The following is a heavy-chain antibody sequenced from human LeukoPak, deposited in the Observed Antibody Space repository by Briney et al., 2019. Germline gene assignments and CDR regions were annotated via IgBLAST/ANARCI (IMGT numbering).Heavy chain of an antibody. D-gene: IGHD1-26*01. V-gene: IGHV3-33*05. CDR1: GFTFSSYG. CDR3: ATAKVGAVDY. Sequence: GGSLRLSCAASGFTFSSYGMHWVRQAPGKGLEWVAVISYDGSNKYYADSVKGRFTISRDNSKNTLYLQMNSLRAEDTAVYYCATAKVGAVDYWGQGTLVTVSS. CDR2: ISYDGSNK. J-gene: IGHJ4*02.